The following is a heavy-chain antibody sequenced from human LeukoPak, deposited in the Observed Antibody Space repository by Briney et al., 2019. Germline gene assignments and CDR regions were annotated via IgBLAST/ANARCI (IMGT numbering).Heavy chain of an antibody. J-gene: IGHJ4*02. D-gene: IGHD1-14*01. CDR1: GFTFSASW. Sequence: PGGSLRLSCAASGFTFSASWMTWVRQAPGKGLEWVASINQDASVQHLVDFVKGRFAIPRDNAKNSLYLQMNSLRDDDTAIYYCARNRAAPEDWGQGTLVTVSS. CDR3: ARNRAAPED. V-gene: IGHV3-7*01. CDR2: INQDASVQ.